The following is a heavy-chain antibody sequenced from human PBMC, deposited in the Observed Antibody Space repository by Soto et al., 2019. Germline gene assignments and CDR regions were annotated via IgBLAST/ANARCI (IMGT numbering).Heavy chain of an antibody. CDR1: GGSISSYY. Sequence: PSETLSLTCTVSGGSISSYYWSWIRQPPGKGLEWIGYIYYSGSTNYNPSLKSRVTISVDTSKNQFSLKLSSVTAADTAVYYCAQLNARGSRLYYGMDVWGQGTTVTVSS. CDR2: IYYSGST. D-gene: IGHD1-26*01. J-gene: IGHJ6*02. V-gene: IGHV4-59*01. CDR3: AQLNARGSRLYYGMDV.